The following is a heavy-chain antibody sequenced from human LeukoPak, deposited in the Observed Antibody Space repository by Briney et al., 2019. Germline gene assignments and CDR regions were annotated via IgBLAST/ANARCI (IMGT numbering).Heavy chain of an antibody. J-gene: IGHJ4*02. CDR1: GFTVSSNY. V-gene: IGHV3-53*01. Sequence: PGGSLRLSCAASGFTVSSNYMSWVRQAPGKWLEWVSVIYSGGSTYYADSVKGRFTISRHNSKNTLYLQMNSLRAEDTAVYYCAKDRGEWDQPQRPFDYWGQGTLVTVSS. D-gene: IGHD1-26*01. CDR2: IYSGGST. CDR3: AKDRGEWDQPQRPFDY.